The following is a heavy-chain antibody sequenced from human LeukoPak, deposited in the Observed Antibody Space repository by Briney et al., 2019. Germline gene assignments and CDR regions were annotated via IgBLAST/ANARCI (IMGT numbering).Heavy chain of an antibody. Sequence: GGSLRLSCVASGFTFNSYGIHWVRQAPGKGLEWVAFIGYDSIKKYYADSVKGRFTISRDNSMNTLYLRMNSLRAEDTAVYYCAKDHKRDGNRYFDFWGQGTLVTVSS. J-gene: IGHJ4*02. CDR1: GFTFNSYG. V-gene: IGHV3-30*02. CDR3: AKDHKRDGNRYFDF. CDR2: IGYDSIKK. D-gene: IGHD1-14*01.